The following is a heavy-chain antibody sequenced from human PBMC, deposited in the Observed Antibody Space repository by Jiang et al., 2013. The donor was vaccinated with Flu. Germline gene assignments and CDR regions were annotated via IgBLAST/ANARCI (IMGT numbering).Heavy chain of an antibody. CDR1: GFSLSTSGMC. Sequence: TLTCTFSGFSLSTSGMCVSWIRQPPGKALEWLALIDWDDDKYYSTSLKTRLTISKDTSKNQVVLTMTNMDPVDTATYYCARSPSCYTGDYYYYYYMDVWGKGTTVTVSS. V-gene: IGHV2-70*01. CDR2: IDWDDDK. D-gene: IGHD2-2*02. J-gene: IGHJ6*03. CDR3: ARSPSCYTGDYYYYYYMDV.